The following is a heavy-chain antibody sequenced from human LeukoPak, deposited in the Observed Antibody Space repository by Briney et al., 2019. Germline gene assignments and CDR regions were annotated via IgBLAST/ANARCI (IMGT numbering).Heavy chain of an antibody. V-gene: IGHV4-34*01. D-gene: IGHD4-17*01. J-gene: IGHJ4*02. CDR2: INHSGST. CDR3: ARGRDYGDSYYLLNLDY. Sequence: SETLSLTCAVYGGSFSGYYWSWIRQPPGKGLEWIGEINHSGSTNYNPSLKSRVTISVDTSKNQFSLKLSSVTAADTAVYYCARGRDYGDSYYLLNLDYGGRGTLVTVSS. CDR1: GGSFSGYY.